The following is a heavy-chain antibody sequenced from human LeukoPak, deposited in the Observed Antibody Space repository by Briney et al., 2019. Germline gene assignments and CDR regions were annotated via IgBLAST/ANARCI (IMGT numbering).Heavy chain of an antibody. J-gene: IGHJ4*02. V-gene: IGHV3-21*01. CDR2: ISSSRSYI. CDR3: ARVLGNYYDSSGPSLY. D-gene: IGHD3-22*01. CDR1: GFTFSTYS. Sequence: GGSLRLSCAASGFTFSTYSMNWVGQAPGKGLEWVSSISSSRSYIYYADSVKGRFTISRDNAKNSLYLQMNSLRGEDTAVYYCARVLGNYYDSSGPSLYWGQGTLVTVSS.